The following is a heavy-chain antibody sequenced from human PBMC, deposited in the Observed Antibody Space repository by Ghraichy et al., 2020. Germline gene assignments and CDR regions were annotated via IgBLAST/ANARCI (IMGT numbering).Heavy chain of an antibody. CDR1: GFTFSNNA. D-gene: IGHD3-9*01. CDR2: ISSSGADT. J-gene: IGHJ4*02. CDR3: ATRPDYDILLGYGGLDY. V-gene: IGHV3-23*01. Sequence: GGSLRLSCAASGFTFSNNAMIWVRQAPGKGLEWVSGISSSGADTYYADSVKGRFTISRDNSKNPLYLQMSGLRAEDTALYYCATRPDYDILLGYGGLDYWGQGTLVTVSS.